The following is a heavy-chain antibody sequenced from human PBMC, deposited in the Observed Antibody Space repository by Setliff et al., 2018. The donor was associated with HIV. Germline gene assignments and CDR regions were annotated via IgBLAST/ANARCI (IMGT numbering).Heavy chain of an antibody. Sequence: GGSLRLSCAAPGFPFTSFSINWVRQAPGKGLESVANINQLGSERYYVDSVKGRFTISRDTSKNTLYLQMNSLRAEDTAVYYCARSAYNWDYLFDYWGQGTLVTVSS. CDR1: GFPFTSFS. CDR2: INQLGSER. CDR3: ARSAYNWDYLFDY. V-gene: IGHV3-7*03. J-gene: IGHJ4*02. D-gene: IGHD1-7*01.